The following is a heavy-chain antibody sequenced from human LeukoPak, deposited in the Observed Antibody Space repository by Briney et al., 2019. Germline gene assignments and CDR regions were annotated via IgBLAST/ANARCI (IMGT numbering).Heavy chain of an antibody. CDR2: IYYSGRT. J-gene: IGHJ4*02. D-gene: IGHD4-17*01. Sequence: SETLSLTCTVSGGSVSSYYWSWIRQPPGKGLEWIGYIYYSGRTNYNPSLKSRATMSVDTSKNQFSLKVSSVTAADTAVYYCAQHPYGDYALDYWGQGILVTVSS. V-gene: IGHV4-59*08. CDR3: AQHPYGDYALDY. CDR1: GGSVSSYY.